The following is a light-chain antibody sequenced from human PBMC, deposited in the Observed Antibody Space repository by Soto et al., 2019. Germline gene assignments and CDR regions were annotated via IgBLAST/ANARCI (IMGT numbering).Light chain of an antibody. J-gene: IGKJ1*01. Sequence: AIQMTQSPSSLSASVGDKVTITCRASQGIRNDLGWYQQKPGKAPKLLIYAASTLQSGAPSRFSGSGSGTDFTLTISSLQPEDFATYYCLQDYNYPPTFGQGTKVDIK. CDR2: AAS. V-gene: IGKV1-6*01. CDR1: QGIRND. CDR3: LQDYNYPPT.